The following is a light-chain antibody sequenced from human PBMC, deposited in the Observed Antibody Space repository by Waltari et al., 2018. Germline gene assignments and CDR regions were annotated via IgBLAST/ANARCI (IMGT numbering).Light chain of an antibody. CDR3: HVWDGKTVM. CDR1: NIGGRS. J-gene: IGLJ3*02. Sequence: SSVLTQAPSVSVAPGQTATVTCAGDNIGGRSVHWYQQRQGRAPVLVVYLDSDRPSGIPDRFSGSKSGNAATLTISRVEAGDEADYYCHVWDGKTVMFGGGTKLTVL. V-gene: IGLV3-21*02. CDR2: LDS.